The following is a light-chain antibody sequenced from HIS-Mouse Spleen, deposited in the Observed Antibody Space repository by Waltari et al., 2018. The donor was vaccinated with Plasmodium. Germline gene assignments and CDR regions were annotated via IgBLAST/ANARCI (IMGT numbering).Light chain of an antibody. V-gene: IGKV1-5*03. Sequence: DIQMTQSPSTLSASLGDRVTIPCRASQSISSWLTWYQQKPGKAPKLLIYKASSLESGVPSRCSGSGSETEVTLTISSLQTDDFATYYCQQYNSYSYTFGQGTKLEIK. CDR2: KAS. CDR1: QSISSW. J-gene: IGKJ2*01. CDR3: QQYNSYSYT.